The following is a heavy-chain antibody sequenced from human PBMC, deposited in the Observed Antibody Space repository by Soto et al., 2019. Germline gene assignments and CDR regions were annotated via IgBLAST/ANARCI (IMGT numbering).Heavy chain of an antibody. J-gene: IGHJ6*02. CDR3: AKDKVVAATLSYYGMDV. V-gene: IGHV3-9*01. CDR1: GFTFDDYA. CDR2: ISWNSGSI. D-gene: IGHD2-15*01. Sequence: PGGSLRLSCAASGFTFDDYAMHWVRQAPGKGLEWVSGISWNSGSIGYADSVKGRFTISRDNAKNSLYLQMNSLRAEDTALYYCAKDKVVAATLSYYGMDVWGQGTTVTVSS.